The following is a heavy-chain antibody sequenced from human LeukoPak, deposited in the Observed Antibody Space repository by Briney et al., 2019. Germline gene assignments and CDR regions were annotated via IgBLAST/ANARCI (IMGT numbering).Heavy chain of an antibody. CDR1: GYTFTSYG. V-gene: IGHV1-2*02. CDR3: ARMEYYYDRSGYYND. J-gene: IGHJ4*02. D-gene: IGHD3-22*01. CDR2: MNPNNGGT. Sequence: ASVKVSCKASGYTFTSYGISWVRQAPGQGLEYMGWMNPNNGGTNYAQNFQGRVTMARDTSISTAYMELSRLRYDDTAIYYCARMEYYYDRSGYYNDWGQGTLVTVSS.